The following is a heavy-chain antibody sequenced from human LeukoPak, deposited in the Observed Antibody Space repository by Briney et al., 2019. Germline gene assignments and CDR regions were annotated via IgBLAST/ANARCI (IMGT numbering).Heavy chain of an antibody. J-gene: IGHJ3*02. CDR1: GGTFSSYA. V-gene: IGHV1-69*05. CDR3: ARGGVPAARNDAFDI. CDR2: IIPIFGTA. Sequence: ASVKVSCKASGGTFSSYAISWVRQAPGQGLEWMGGIIPIFGTANYAQKFQGRVTITTDESTSTAYMELSSLRSEDTAVYYCARGGVPAARNDAFDIWGQGQWSPSLQ. D-gene: IGHD2-2*01.